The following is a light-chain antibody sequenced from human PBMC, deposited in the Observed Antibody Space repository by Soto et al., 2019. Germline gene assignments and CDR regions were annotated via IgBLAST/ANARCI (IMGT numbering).Light chain of an antibody. V-gene: IGKV3-15*01. CDR3: QQYDDWPET. Sequence: EKVVAQSAATLSVSPGERATLSCRASQSVSSNLAWYQQKPGQAPRLLIYDASTRATGIPARFSGSGSGTEFTLTISSLQSEDLAVYYCQQYDDWPETFGQGTKVDIK. J-gene: IGKJ1*01. CDR1: QSVSSN. CDR2: DAS.